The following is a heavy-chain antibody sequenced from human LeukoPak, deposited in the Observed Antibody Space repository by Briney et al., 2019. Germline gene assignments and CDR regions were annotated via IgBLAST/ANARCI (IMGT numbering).Heavy chain of an antibody. D-gene: IGHD1-26*01. V-gene: IGHV3-48*01. CDR2: INHNGEAI. J-gene: IGHJ4*02. CDR3: ALQSGSYYNARPIDY. Sequence: GGSLRLSCAASGFPFSSHVLSWVRQAPGKGLEWIAYINHNGEAIYYPDFVKGRFIISRDNAKNSLFLQMNSLRAEDTAVYYCALQSGSYYNARPIDYWGQGTLVTVSS. CDR1: GFPFSSHV.